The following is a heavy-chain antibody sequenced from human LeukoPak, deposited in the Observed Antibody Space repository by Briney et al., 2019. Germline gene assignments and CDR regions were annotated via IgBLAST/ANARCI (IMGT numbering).Heavy chain of an antibody. J-gene: IGHJ6*02. V-gene: IGHV4-4*07. Sequence: PSETLSLTCTVSGGSISSYSWTWIRQPPGKGLEWIGRIYTSGSTNYNPSLKSRVTMSVDTSKNQFSLKLTSVTAADTAVYYCARGGRNYYFYGMDVWGQGTTVTVSS. CDR2: IYTSGST. CDR3: ARGGRNYYFYGMDV. CDR1: GGSISSYS. D-gene: IGHD3-16*01.